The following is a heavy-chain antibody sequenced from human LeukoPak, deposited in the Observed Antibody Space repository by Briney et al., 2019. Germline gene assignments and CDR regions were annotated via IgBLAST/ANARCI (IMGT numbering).Heavy chain of an antibody. V-gene: IGHV1-18*01. CDR1: GYTFTSYG. Sequence: ASVKVSCKASGYTFTSYGISWVRQAPGQGLEWMGWISAYNGNTNYAQKLQGRVTMTTDTSTSTAYMELRSLRSDDTAVYYCARGVTYYDYVWGSYRKYYFDYWGQGTLVTVSS. J-gene: IGHJ4*02. D-gene: IGHD3-16*02. CDR3: ARGVTYYDYVWGSYRKYYFDY. CDR2: ISAYNGNT.